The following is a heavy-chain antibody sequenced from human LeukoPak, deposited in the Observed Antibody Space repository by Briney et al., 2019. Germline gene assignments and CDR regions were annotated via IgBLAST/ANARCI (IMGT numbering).Heavy chain of an antibody. J-gene: IGHJ3*02. V-gene: IGHV4-59*01. Sequence: SETLSLTCTASGCTLSSYYLSWVRQPPGKGLEWIGYIYYSGSTNYNPSLKSGVTISRDTSKNQFSLKLSTVNAADTAVYYCAGDGLEYDIVTDYYRRDAFDIWGQGTMVTVSS. CDR3: AGDGLEYDIVTDYYRRDAFDI. D-gene: IGHD3-9*01. CDR1: GCTLSSYY. CDR2: IYYSGST.